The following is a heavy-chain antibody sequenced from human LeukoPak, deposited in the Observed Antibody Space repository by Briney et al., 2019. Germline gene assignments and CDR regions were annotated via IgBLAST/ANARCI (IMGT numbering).Heavy chain of an antibody. J-gene: IGHJ4*02. CDR2: IIPIFGTA. D-gene: IGHD3-22*01. Sequence: ASVKVSCKASGGTFSSYAISWVRQAPGQGLEWMGGIIPIFGTANYAQKFQGRVTITADESTSTAYMELSSLRSEDTALYYCARESRLGDSSGYYYTPFDYWGQGTLVTVSS. CDR3: ARESRLGDSSGYYYTPFDY. CDR1: GGTFSSYA. V-gene: IGHV1-69*13.